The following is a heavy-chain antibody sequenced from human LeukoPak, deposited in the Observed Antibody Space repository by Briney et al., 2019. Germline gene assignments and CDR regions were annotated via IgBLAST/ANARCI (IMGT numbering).Heavy chain of an antibody. V-gene: IGHV4-31*03. Sequence: PSETLSLTSSVSGGSISGGGYYWRCLRQRPGKGLGWVGYIYYSGSTDYNPSLKSRVTISVDTSKNQFSLKLSSVTAADTAVYYCARKSAAVAAAVDYGGQGTLVTVSS. CDR3: ARKSAAVAAAVDY. CDR2: IYYSGST. J-gene: IGHJ4*02. D-gene: IGHD6-13*01. CDR1: GGSISGGGYY.